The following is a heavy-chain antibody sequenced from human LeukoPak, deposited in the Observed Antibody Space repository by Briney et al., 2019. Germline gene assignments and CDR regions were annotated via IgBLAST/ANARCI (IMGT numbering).Heavy chain of an antibody. CDR2: ISSTSNTI. Sequence: GGSLRLSCAASGFTFSSYSMNWVRQAPGKGLEWVSYISSTSNTIQYADSVKGRFTISRDNAKNSLYLQMNSLRAEDTAVYYCTRDLGIAAAGTHDYWGQGTLVTVSS. CDR1: GFTFSSYS. V-gene: IGHV3-48*04. D-gene: IGHD6-13*01. J-gene: IGHJ4*02. CDR3: TRDLGIAAAGTHDY.